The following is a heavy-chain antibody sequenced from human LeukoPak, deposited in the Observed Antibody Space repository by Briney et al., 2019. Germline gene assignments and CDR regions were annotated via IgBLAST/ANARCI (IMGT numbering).Heavy chain of an antibody. J-gene: IGHJ3*02. Sequence: PSQTLSLTCTVSGGSISSGSYYWSWIRQPAGKGLEWIGRIYTSGSTNYNPSLKSRVTISVDTSKNQFSLKLSSVTAADTAVYYCARERGRLYSSSSVGAFDIWGQGTMVTVSS. D-gene: IGHD6-6*01. CDR3: ARERGRLYSSSSVGAFDI. CDR2: IYTSGST. CDR1: GGSISSGSYY. V-gene: IGHV4-61*02.